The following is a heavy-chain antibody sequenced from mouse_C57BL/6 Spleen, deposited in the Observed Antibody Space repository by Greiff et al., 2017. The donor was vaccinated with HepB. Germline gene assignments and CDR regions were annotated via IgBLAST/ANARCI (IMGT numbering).Heavy chain of an antibody. CDR1: GFTFSNYW. Sequence: EVKVEESGGGLVQPGGSMKLSCVASGFTFSNYWMNWVRQSPEKGLEWVAQIRLKSDNYATHYAESVKGRFTISRDDSKSSVYLQMNNVRAEDTGIYSCAVPWDRYAMDYWGQGTSVTVSS. J-gene: IGHJ4*01. V-gene: IGHV6-3*01. CDR2: IRLKSDNYAT. CDR3: AVPWDRYAMDY. D-gene: IGHD4-1*01.